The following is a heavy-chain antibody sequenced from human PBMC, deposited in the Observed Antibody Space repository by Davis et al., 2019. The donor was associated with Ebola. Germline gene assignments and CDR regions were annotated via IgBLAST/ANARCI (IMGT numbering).Heavy chain of an antibody. Sequence: ASVKVSCKVSEYTLNELSIHWVRQAPGKGLEWMGRFDPEDGERNYAQKFQGRVTMTDDTSTDTAYMNLTSLKYEDTAVYYCAIGGRAGGFDYWGQGTLVTVSS. CDR1: EYTLNELS. CDR2: FDPEDGER. V-gene: IGHV1-24*01. J-gene: IGHJ4*02. CDR3: AIGGRAGGFDY.